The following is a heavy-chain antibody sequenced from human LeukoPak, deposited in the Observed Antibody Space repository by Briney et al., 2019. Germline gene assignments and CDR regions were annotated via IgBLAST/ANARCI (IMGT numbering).Heavy chain of an antibody. D-gene: IGHD6-19*01. V-gene: IGHV4-30-4*08. CDR1: GGSISSSSYY. Sequence: SETLSLTCTVSGGSISSSSYYWGWIRQPPGKGLEWIGYIYYSGSTYYNPSLKSRVTISVDTSKNQFSLKLSSVTAADTAVYYCARERLAYYGMDVWGQGTTVTVSS. J-gene: IGHJ6*02. CDR3: ARERLAYYGMDV. CDR2: IYYSGST.